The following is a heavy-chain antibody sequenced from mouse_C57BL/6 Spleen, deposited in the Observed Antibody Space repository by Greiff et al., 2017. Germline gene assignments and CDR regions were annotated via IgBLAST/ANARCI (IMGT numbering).Heavy chain of an antibody. CDR1: GYSITSGYY. V-gene: IGHV3-6*01. CDR3: ARGAVVAEDWYFDV. Sequence: QLQQSGPGLVKPSQSLSLTCSVTGYSITSGYYWNWIRQFPGNKLEWMGYISYDGSNNYNPSLKNRISITRDTSKKQFFLKLNSVTNEDTATYYCARGAVVAEDWYFDVWGTGTTVTVSS. J-gene: IGHJ1*03. D-gene: IGHD1-1*01. CDR2: ISYDGSN.